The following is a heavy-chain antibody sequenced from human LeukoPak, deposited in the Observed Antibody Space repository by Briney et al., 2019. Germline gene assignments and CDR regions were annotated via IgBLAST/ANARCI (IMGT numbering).Heavy chain of an antibody. CDR3: AREGRRYCSSTSCYVFDY. CDR1: GFTFSSYW. Sequence: GGSLRLSCAASGFTFSSYWMTWVRQAPGKGLEWVGNIKRDGSERYYVDSVKGRFTFSRDNSKNTLYLQMNSLKAEDTAVYYCAREGRRYCSSTSCYVFDYWGQGTLVTVSS. CDR2: IKRDGSER. J-gene: IGHJ4*02. V-gene: IGHV3-7*01. D-gene: IGHD2-2*01.